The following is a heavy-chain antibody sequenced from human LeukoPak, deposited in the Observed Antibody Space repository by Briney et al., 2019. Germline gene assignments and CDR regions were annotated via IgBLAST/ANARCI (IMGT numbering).Heavy chain of an antibody. V-gene: IGHV1-46*01. CDR1: GYTFTSNY. CDR3: ARDQEGFDY. Sequence: ASVKVSCKASGYTFTSNYIHWVRQAPGQGLEWMGMIYPRDGSTSYAQKFQGRVTVARDTSTSTVHMELSGLRSEDTAVYYCARDQEGFDYWGQGTLVTVSS. CDR2: IYPRDGST. J-gene: IGHJ4*02.